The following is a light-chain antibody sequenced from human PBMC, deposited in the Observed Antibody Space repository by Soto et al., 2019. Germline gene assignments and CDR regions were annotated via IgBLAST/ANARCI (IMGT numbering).Light chain of an antibody. Sequence: QSVLTQPPSASGTPGQRVTISCSGSSSNIGSNIVNWYQHLPGTAPKLLIKTDNQRPSGVPDRFSGSKSDTSASLAISGLQSEDEADYYCAAWDDSLNGGLVGGGTKLTVL. V-gene: IGLV1-44*01. CDR1: SSNIGSNI. CDR3: AAWDDSLNGGL. J-gene: IGLJ2*01. CDR2: TDN.